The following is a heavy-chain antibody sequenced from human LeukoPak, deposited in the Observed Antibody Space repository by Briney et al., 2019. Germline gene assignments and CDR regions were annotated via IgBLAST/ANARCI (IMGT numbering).Heavy chain of an antibody. CDR3: ALDFWSGLHDAFDI. D-gene: IGHD3-3*01. J-gene: IGHJ3*02. CDR1: GYTFTTYY. V-gene: IGHV1-46*01. Sequence: ASVKVSCKASGYTFTTYYMHWVRQAPGQGPEWMGRINPSVGSTSYAQKFQGRVTMTRDTSTSTAYMDLSSLRSEDTAVYYCALDFWSGLHDAFDIWGQGTMVTVSS. CDR2: INPSVGST.